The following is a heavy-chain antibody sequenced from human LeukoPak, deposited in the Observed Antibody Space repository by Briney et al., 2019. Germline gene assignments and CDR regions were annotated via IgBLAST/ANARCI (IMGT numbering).Heavy chain of an antibody. J-gene: IGHJ3*02. D-gene: IGHD3-22*01. Sequence: PGGSLRLSCAASGFTFSGYEMNWVRQAPGKGPEWVSYISISGTNMLYADSVKGRFTISRDNSRTSLYLQMSSLRAEDTAVYYCARGGGCAYHYNAFDIWGLGTMVTVSS. CDR3: ARGGGCAYHYNAFDI. CDR1: GFTFSGYE. V-gene: IGHV3-48*03. CDR2: ISISGTNM.